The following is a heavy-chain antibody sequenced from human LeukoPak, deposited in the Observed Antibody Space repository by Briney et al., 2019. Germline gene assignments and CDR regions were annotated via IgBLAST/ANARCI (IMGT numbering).Heavy chain of an antibody. CDR3: AKDQGSGAFDY. V-gene: IGHV3-20*04. CDR2: INWNGGST. D-gene: IGHD2-8*02. Sequence: GGSLRLSCAASGFTFDDYGMSWVRQAPGKGLEWVSGINWNGGSTGYADSVKGRFTISRDNAKNILYLQMNSLRAEDTAVYYCAKDQGSGAFDYWGQGTLVTVSS. J-gene: IGHJ4*02. CDR1: GFTFDDYG.